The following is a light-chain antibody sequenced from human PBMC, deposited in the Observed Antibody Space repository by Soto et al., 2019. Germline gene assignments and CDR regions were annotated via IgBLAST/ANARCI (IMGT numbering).Light chain of an antibody. V-gene: IGKV3-20*01. Sequence: EIALTQSPGTLSLSAGERATLSCRASQGVGNKYLAWYQQRPGQAPSRLIYAASSRAAGVPDRFSGSGSGTDFTLTISRLEPEDFAVYYCQQYTDAHGITFGQGTRLEIK. CDR3: QQYTDAHGIT. J-gene: IGKJ5*01. CDR1: QGVGNKY. CDR2: AAS.